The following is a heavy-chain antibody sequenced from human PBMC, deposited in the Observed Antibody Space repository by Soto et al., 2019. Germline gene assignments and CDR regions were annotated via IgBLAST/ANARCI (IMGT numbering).Heavy chain of an antibody. CDR3: ASRLTDGYGMDV. V-gene: IGHV4-39*01. CDR1: GGSISSSSYY. CDR2: IYYSGST. Sequence: PSETLSLTCTVSGGSISSSSYYCGWIRQPPGKGLEWIGSIYYSGSTYYNPSLKSRVTISVDTSKNQFSLKLSSVTAADTAVYYCASRLTDGYGMDVWGQGTTVTVSS. J-gene: IGHJ6*02.